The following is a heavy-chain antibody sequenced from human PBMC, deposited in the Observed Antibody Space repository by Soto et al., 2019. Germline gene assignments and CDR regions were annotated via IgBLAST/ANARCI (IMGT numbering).Heavy chain of an antibody. D-gene: IGHD1-26*01. CDR1: GFTFSSYG. J-gene: IGHJ6*02. CDR2: ISYDGSNK. V-gene: IGHV3-30*18. Sequence: QVQLVESGGGVVQPGRSLRLSCAASGFTFSSYGMHWVRQAPGKGLEWVAVISYDGSNKYYADSVKGRFTISRDNSKNKLYMQMHSLRAEDTAVYYCAKVAVTGATRDYGMDVWGQGTTVTVSS. CDR3: AKVAVTGATRDYGMDV.